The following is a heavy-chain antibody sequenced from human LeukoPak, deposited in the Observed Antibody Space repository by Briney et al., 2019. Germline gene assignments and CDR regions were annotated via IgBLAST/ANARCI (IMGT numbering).Heavy chain of an antibody. V-gene: IGHV1-18*01. Sequence: ASVKVSCKASGYTFTSYGISWVRQAPGQGLEWMGWISAYNGNTNYAQKLQGRVTMTTDTSTSTAYMELRSLRSDDTAVYYCAREAYYDSSGYYYDWFDPWGQGTLVTVSS. J-gene: IGHJ5*02. D-gene: IGHD3-22*01. CDR2: ISAYNGNT. CDR3: AREAYYDSSGYYYDWFDP. CDR1: GYTFTSYG.